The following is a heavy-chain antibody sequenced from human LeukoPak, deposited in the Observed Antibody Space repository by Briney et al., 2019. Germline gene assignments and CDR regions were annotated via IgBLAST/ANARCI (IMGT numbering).Heavy chain of an antibody. V-gene: IGHV4-59*01. J-gene: IGHJ4*02. CDR2: IYYSGST. D-gene: IGHD6-13*01. CDR3: ARVYAPYSSNHFDY. CDR1: GGSISSYY. Sequence: SETLSLTCTVSGGSISSYYWSWIRQPPGKGLEWIGYIYYSGSTNYNPSLKSRVTISVDTSKNQFSLKLSSVTAADTAVYYCARVYAPYSSNHFDYWGQGTLVTVPS.